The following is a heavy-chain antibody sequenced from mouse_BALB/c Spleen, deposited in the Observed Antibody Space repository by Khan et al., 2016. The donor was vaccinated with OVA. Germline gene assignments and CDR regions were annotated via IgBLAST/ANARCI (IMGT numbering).Heavy chain of an antibody. Sequence: VRLQQSGPELVKPGASVKIPCKASGYTFTDYNIDWVKQSHGKSLEWIGDINPNIGYTVYNQKFKGKATLTVDKSSSTAYMELRSLTSEDTAVYYGTSSRYGMYGYWGQGTALTVSS. CDR3: TSSRYGMYGY. V-gene: IGHV1-18*01. D-gene: IGHD2-10*02. CDR2: INPNIGYT. CDR1: GYTFTDYN. J-gene: IGHJ2*01.